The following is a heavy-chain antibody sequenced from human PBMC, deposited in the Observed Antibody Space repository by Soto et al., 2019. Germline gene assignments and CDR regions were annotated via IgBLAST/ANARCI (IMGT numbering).Heavy chain of an antibody. D-gene: IGHD3-16*01. CDR1: GFTFSSYW. V-gene: IGHV3-74*01. Sequence: GGSLRLSCAASGFTFSSYWMHWVRQAPGKGLVWVSRINSDGSSTSYADSVKGRFTISRDNSRNTLYLQMNSLRAEDTAVYYCAKDSTNLDLGVLDFWGQGTLVTVSS. J-gene: IGHJ4*02. CDR2: INSDGSST. CDR3: AKDSTNLDLGVLDF.